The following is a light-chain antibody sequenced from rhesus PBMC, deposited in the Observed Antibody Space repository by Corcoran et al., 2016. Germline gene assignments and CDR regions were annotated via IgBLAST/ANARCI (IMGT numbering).Light chain of an antibody. Sequence: DIVMTQTPLSLPVTPGEPASISCRSSQSLLHSYGNTYLYWDLQKPGHPPRLLIYRVSNQFSGVPDRVSGNGAGTDFTLKISRVEDGDVGVYYCMQALQTPYSFGQGTKVEIK. V-gene: IGKV2-73*01. CDR1: QSLLHSYGNTY. CDR2: RVS. CDR3: MQALQTPYS. J-gene: IGKJ2*01.